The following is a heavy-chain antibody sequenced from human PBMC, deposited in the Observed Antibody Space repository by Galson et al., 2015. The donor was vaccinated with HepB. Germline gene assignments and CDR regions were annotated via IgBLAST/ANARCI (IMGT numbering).Heavy chain of an antibody. V-gene: IGHV1-18*01. D-gene: IGHD2-21*01. CDR3: ARARRHCGADCSDFDS. CDR2: ISTYNGDT. Sequence: SVKVSCKASGYTFATYAISWVRQAPGQGLEWMGWISTYNGDTKYAQKFQGRVAMTTEKSTNTVYMELRSLKSDDTAVYYCARARRHCGADCSDFDSWGQGTLVTVSS. J-gene: IGHJ4*02. CDR1: GYTFATYA.